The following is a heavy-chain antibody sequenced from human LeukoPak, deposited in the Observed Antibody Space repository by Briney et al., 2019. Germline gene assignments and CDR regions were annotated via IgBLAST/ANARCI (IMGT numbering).Heavy chain of an antibody. J-gene: IGHJ3*02. CDR2: INPSGGST. Sequence: ASVKVSCKASGFTFTDYNMHWVRQAPGQGLEWMGIINPSGGSTNYAQNFQARVTMTRDTSTSTVYMELSSLRSEDTAVYYCARVRDGYNDAYDIWGQGTMVTVPS. D-gene: IGHD5-24*01. CDR1: GFTFTDYN. V-gene: IGHV1-46*01. CDR3: ARVRDGYNDAYDI.